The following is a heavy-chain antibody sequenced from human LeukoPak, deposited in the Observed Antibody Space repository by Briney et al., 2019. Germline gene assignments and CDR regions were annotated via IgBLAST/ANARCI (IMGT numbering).Heavy chain of an antibody. CDR2: IYYSGST. CDR3: AKGDYYCMDV. V-gene: IGHV4-39*01. J-gene: IGHJ6*03. CDR1: GVSISSYY. Sequence: SETLSLTCTVSGVSISSYYWGWIRQPPGKGLEWIGSIYYSGSTYYNPSLKSRVIISVDTSKNQFSLQLSSVTAADTAVYYCAKGDYYCMDVWGKGTTVTISS.